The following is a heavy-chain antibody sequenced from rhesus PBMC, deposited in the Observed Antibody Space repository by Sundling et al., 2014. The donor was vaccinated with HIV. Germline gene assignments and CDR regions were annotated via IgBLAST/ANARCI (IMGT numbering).Heavy chain of an antibody. D-gene: IGHD2-15*01. J-gene: IGHJ4*01. CDR2: IYGNSGST. Sequence: QVQLQESGPGLVKPSETLSLTCAVSGASISSTNWWSWIRQYPGKGLEWIGSIYGNSGSTYYSPSLQSRVLISKDTSKNQFSLELSPVTAADTAVYYCARQTAVLLDHWGQGILVTVSS. CDR1: GASISSTNW. V-gene: IGHV4-65*02. CDR3: ARQTAVLLDH.